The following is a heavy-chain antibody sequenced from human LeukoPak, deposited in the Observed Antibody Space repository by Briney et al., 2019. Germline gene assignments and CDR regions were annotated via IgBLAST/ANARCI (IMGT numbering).Heavy chain of an antibody. CDR1: GFTFSDYA. D-gene: IGHD4/OR15-4a*01. J-gene: IGHJ4*02. CDR2: VSASGYKT. CDR3: AKGIYDYALDF. Sequence: GGSLRLSCAASGFTFSDYAMTWVRQAPGKGLVWVTLVSASGYKTYYTGSVKGRFTISRDNSKNTLSLQMSSLRAEDTALYYCAKGIYDYALDFWGQGALVTVSS. V-gene: IGHV3-23*01.